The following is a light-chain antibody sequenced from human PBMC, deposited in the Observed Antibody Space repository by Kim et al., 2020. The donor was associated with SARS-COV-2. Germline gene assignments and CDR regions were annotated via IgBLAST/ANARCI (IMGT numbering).Light chain of an antibody. Sequence: SVAPGQTARITCGGNNIGSKNVRWYQQKPGQAPVLVIYRDSKRPSGIPERFSGSNSGNTATLTISRAQAGDEADYYCQVWDSSLVVFGGGTQLTVL. CDR3: QVWDSSLVV. V-gene: IGLV3-9*01. J-gene: IGLJ2*01. CDR1: NIGSKN. CDR2: RDS.